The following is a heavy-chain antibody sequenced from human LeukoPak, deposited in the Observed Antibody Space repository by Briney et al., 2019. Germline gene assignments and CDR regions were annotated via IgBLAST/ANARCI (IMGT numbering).Heavy chain of an antibody. D-gene: IGHD6-19*01. Sequence: SETLSLTCTVSGGSISSYYWSWIRQPPGKGLEWIGYIYYSGSTNYNPSLKSRVTISVDTSKDQFSLKLSSVTAADTAVYYCARLTVAGTVDYWGQGTLVTVSS. CDR2: IYYSGST. V-gene: IGHV4-59*08. CDR1: GGSISSYY. CDR3: ARLTVAGTVDY. J-gene: IGHJ4*02.